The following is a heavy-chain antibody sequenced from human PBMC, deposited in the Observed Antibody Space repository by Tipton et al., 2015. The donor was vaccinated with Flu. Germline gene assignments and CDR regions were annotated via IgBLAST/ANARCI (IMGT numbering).Heavy chain of an antibody. Sequence: LRLSCTVSGGSISTYYWSWIRQPAGKGLEWIGRIYTSGSTNYNPSLKSRVTMSVDTSKNQFSLRLSSVTAADTVVYYCARGAGGPATAYDCWGQGTLVTVSS. CDR3: ARGAGGPATAYDC. D-gene: IGHD1-1*01. V-gene: IGHV4-4*07. J-gene: IGHJ4*02. CDR1: GGSISTYY. CDR2: IYTSGST.